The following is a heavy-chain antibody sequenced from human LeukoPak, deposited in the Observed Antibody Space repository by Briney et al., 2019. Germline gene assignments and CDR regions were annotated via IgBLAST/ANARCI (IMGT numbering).Heavy chain of an antibody. CDR1: GYSISSDYY. Sequence: PSETLSLTCTVSGYSISSDYYWGWIRQPPGKGLEWIGSMYHSGSTYYNPSLKSRVTISVDTSKNQFSLKLSSVTAADTAVYYCARQGHQIAAVGATNLFDYWGQGTLVTVSS. CDR2: MYHSGST. D-gene: IGHD6-13*01. V-gene: IGHV4-38-2*02. CDR3: ARQGHQIAAVGATNLFDY. J-gene: IGHJ4*02.